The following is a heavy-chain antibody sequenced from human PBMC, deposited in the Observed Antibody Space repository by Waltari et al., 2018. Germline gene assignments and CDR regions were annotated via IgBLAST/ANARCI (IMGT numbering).Heavy chain of an antibody. V-gene: IGHV1-24*01. Sequence: QVQLVQSGAEVKKPGASVKVYCKVSGYTLPELSMQWVGQAPGKGLEWMGGFDPEDGEPSYAQNFHGRVTMTEDTSTDTAYMELSSLRSEDTAVYYCATEGSITGTIYFDYWGQGTLVTVSS. CDR1: GYTLPELS. CDR3: ATEGSITGTIYFDY. D-gene: IGHD1-7*01. J-gene: IGHJ4*02. CDR2: FDPEDGEP.